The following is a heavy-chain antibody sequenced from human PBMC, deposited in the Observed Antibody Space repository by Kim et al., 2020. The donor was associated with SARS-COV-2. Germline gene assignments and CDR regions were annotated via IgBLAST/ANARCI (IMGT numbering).Heavy chain of an antibody. J-gene: IGHJ5*01. CDR2: MNRDGSEK. CDR3: VRGRGNADNSQYNWVDS. D-gene: IGHD1-1*01. Sequence: GGSLRLSCAVSQFSFSRFWMNWVRQAPGKGLEWVANMNRDGSEKNYLDSVKGRFTVSRDNDKSSVILQMNSLRAEDTAIYYCVRGRGNADNSQYNWVDS. V-gene: IGHV3-7*01. CDR1: QFSFSRFW.